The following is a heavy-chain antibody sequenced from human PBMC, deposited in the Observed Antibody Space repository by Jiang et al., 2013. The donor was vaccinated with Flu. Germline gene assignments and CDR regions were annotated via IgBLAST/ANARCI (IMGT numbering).Heavy chain of an antibody. CDR2: ISSSSSTI. V-gene: IGHV3-48*01. Sequence: EWVSYISSSSSTIYYADSVKGRSTISRDNAKNSLYLQMNSLRAEDTAVYYCARDQGRYCSGGSCVDFDYWGQGTLVTVSS. J-gene: IGHJ4*02. D-gene: IGHD2-15*01. CDR3: ARDQGRYCSGGSCVDFDY.